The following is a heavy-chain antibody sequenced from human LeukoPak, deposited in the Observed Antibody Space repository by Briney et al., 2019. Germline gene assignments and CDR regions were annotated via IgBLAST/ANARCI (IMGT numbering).Heavy chain of an antibody. CDR1: GYTFTSYG. CDR2: ISAYNGNT. CDR3: ARRAGSGRDFDY. D-gene: IGHD3-10*01. Sequence: GASVKVSCKASGYTFTSYGISWVRQAPGQGLEWMGWISAYNGNTNYAQKFQGRVTMTRDTSISTAYMELSRLRSDDTAVYYCARRAGSGRDFDYWGQGTLVTVSS. J-gene: IGHJ4*02. V-gene: IGHV1-18*01.